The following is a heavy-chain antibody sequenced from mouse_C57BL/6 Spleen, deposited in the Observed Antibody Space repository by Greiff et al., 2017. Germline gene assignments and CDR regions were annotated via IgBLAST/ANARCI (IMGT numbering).Heavy chain of an antibody. V-gene: IGHV1-53*01. CDR1: GYPFTSYW. CDR3: SRSLLLRTYVMDY. D-gene: IGHD1-1*01. Sequence: VQLQQPVTELVKPGASVKLSCKASGYPFTSYWMHWVKQRPGQGLEWIGNINPSNGGTNYNEKFKSKATLTVDKSSSTAYMQLSSLTSEGSAIYYCSRSLLLRTYVMDYWPQGSTLTDSS. CDR2: INPSNGGT. J-gene: IGHJ4*01.